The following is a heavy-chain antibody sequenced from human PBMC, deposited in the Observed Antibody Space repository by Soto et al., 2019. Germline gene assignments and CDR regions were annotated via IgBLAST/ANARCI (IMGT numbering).Heavy chain of an antibody. V-gene: IGHV3-11*04. CDR2: ISSSGSTI. CDR3: ARGDFWSGYYDWYFDL. Sequence: GGSLRLSCVSSGFTFGDYYMSWIRQAPGKGLEWVSYISSSGSTIYYTDSVKGRFTISRDNAKNSLYLQMNSLRAEDTAVYYCARGDFWSGYYDWYFDLWGRGTLVTVSS. J-gene: IGHJ2*01. D-gene: IGHD3-3*01. CDR1: GFTFGDYY.